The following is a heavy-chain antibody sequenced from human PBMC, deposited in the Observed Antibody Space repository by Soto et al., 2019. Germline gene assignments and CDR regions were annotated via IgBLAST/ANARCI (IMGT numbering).Heavy chain of an antibody. Sequence: PGGSLRLSCAASGFTFSSYAMSWVRQAPGKGLEWVSAISGSGGSTYYADSVKGRFTISRDNSKNTLYLQMNSLRAEDTAVYYCAAELNVDIVATSGMDVWGKGTTVTVSS. D-gene: IGHD5-12*01. CDR2: ISGSGGST. J-gene: IGHJ6*04. V-gene: IGHV3-23*01. CDR1: GFTFSSYA. CDR3: AAELNVDIVATSGMDV.